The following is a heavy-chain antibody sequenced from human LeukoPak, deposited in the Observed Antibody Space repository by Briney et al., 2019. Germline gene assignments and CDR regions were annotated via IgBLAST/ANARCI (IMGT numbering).Heavy chain of an antibody. D-gene: IGHD7-27*01. Sequence: GGSLRLSCAASGFTFSSYSMNWVRQAPGKGLEWVSSISTSSSYIYYADSVKGRFTVSRDNSKNTLFLQMNSLRAEDTAVYYCAKDGGLWVSAHWGDSWGRGTLVTVSS. CDR2: ISTSSSYI. V-gene: IGHV3-21*04. CDR3: AKDGGLWVSAHWGDS. J-gene: IGHJ4*02. CDR1: GFTFSSYS.